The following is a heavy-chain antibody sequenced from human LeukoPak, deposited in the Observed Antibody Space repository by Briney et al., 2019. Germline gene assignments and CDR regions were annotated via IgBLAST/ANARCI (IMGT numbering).Heavy chain of an antibody. CDR2: IIPIFGTA. V-gene: IGHV1-69*13. CDR1: GGTFSSYA. Sequence: ASVKVSCKASGGTFSSYAISWVRQAPGQGLEWMGGIIPIFGTANYAQKFQGRVTITADESTSTAYMELSSLRSEDTAVYYCARDKEEDTAMVNYYGMDVWGQGTTVTVSS. D-gene: IGHD5-18*01. J-gene: IGHJ6*02. CDR3: ARDKEEDTAMVNYYGMDV.